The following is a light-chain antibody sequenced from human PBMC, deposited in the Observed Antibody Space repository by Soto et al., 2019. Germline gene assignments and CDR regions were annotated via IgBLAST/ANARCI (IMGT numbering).Light chain of an antibody. Sequence: DIQMTQSPSTLSASVGDRVIITCRASQSISGWLAWYQQKPGKAPRLLIYDASNLETGVPSRFSGSGSGTEFTLTISSLQPDDFATYYCQQYENYWTFGQGTKVDIK. CDR2: DAS. CDR3: QQYENYWT. CDR1: QSISGW. J-gene: IGKJ1*01. V-gene: IGKV1-5*01.